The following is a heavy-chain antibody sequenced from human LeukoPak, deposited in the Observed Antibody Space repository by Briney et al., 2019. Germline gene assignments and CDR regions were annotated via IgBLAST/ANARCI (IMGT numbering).Heavy chain of an antibody. CDR1: GGSISSSSYY. J-gene: IGHJ4*02. V-gene: IGHV4-39*01. Sequence: SESLSLTCTVSGGSISSSSYYWGWIRQPPGKGLEWIGSIYYSGSTYYNPSLKSRVTISVDTSKNQFSLKLSSVTAADTAVYYCARPGPAWGYEAYFDYWGQGTLVTVSS. D-gene: IGHD5-12*01. CDR2: IYYSGST. CDR3: ARPGPAWGYEAYFDY.